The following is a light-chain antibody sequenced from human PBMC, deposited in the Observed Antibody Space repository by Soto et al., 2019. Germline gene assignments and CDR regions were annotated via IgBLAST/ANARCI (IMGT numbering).Light chain of an antibody. CDR1: IDTVTTSHW. J-gene: IGLJ7*01. V-gene: IGLV7-46*01. CDR3: LLSYNGAPAV. Sequence: QAVVTQESSLTVSPGGTVTLTCDSSIDTVTTSHWPYWFQRKPGQAPKTLIYDTTNRHSWTPARFSGSILGGKAALILSGAQPEDEAEYYCLLSYNGAPAVFGGGTQLTVL. CDR2: DTT.